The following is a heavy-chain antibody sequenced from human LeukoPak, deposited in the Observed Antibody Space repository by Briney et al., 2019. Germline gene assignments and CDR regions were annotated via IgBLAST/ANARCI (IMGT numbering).Heavy chain of an antibody. J-gene: IGHJ4*02. D-gene: IGHD3-10*01. CDR1: GGSFSGYY. CDR3: ASMGRVRGVINGGFDY. V-gene: IGHV4-34*01. Sequence: SETLSLTCAVYGGSFSGYYWSWIRQPPGKGLEWIGSIYHSGSTYYNPSLEGRVTISVDTSKNQFSLKLSSVTAADTAVYYCASMGRVRGVINGGFDYWGQGTLVTVSS. CDR2: IYHSGST.